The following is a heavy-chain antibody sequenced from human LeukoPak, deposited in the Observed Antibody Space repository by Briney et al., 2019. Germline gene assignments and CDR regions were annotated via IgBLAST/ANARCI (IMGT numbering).Heavy chain of an antibody. CDR2: TYYSGSS. D-gene: IGHD3-22*01. V-gene: IGHV4-59*08. Sequence: SETLSLTCTVSGGSISSYYWSWIRQPPGKGREWIGYTYYSGSSDSNPSLKSRVTISVDTSKNPFSLKLRHVPAADTAVYYSAVHYDSSGYVDYWGQGTLVTV. CDR3: AVHYDSSGYVDY. J-gene: IGHJ4*02. CDR1: GGSISSYY.